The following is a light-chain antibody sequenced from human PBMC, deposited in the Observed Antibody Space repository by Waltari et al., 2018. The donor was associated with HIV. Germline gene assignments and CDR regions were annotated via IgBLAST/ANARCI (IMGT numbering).Light chain of an antibody. CDR3: AVWDDSLSEYV. J-gene: IGLJ1*01. CDR2: GSS. Sequence: QSVLTQPPSASGAPGQRVTISCSGSFSNIGSNTVNWYQQLPGTAPRLLIYGSSQRPSGGPYRFSGSRSNTSASLDISGLHSEDEGDYYCAVWDDSLSEYVFATGTKVFVL. V-gene: IGLV1-44*01. CDR1: FSNIGSNT.